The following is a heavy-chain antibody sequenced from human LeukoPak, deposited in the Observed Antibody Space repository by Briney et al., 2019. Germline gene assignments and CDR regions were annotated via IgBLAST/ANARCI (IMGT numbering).Heavy chain of an antibody. J-gene: IGHJ4*02. CDR1: GFTFSSYA. D-gene: IGHD6-6*01. CDR2: ISGSGGST. CDR3: AKEGQLDYFDY. Sequence: GGSLRLSCAASGFTFSSYAMRWVRQAPGKGLERVSAISGSGGSTYYADSVKGRFTISRDNSKNTLYMQMNSLGAEDTAVYYCAKEGQLDYFDYWGQGTLVTVSS. V-gene: IGHV3-23*01.